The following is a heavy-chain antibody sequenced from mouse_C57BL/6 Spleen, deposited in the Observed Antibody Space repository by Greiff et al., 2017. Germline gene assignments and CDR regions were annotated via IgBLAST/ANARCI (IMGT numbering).Heavy chain of an antibody. CDR1: GYAFSSSW. D-gene: IGHD2-2*01. Sequence: QVQLQQSGPELVKPGASVKISCKASGYAFSSSWMNWVKQRPGKGLEWIGRIYPGDGDTNYNGKFKGKATLTADKSSSTAYMQLSSLTSEDSAVYFCAREGGMVTTHYAMDYWGQGTSVTVSS. J-gene: IGHJ4*01. CDR2: IYPGDGDT. V-gene: IGHV1-82*01. CDR3: AREGGMVTTHYAMDY.